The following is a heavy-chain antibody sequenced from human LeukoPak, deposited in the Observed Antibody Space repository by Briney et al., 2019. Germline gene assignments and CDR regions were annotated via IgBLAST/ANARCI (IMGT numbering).Heavy chain of an antibody. V-gene: IGHV4-34*01. Sequence: PSETLSLTCAVYVGSFNNYYWNWIRQAPGKGLEWIGEISHSGSTNYNPSLKSRVTMSVDTSKNQFSLKLSSLSAADTAIYYCARRGWSRPRYDYYMDLWGVGTTVTVAS. CDR2: ISHSGST. CDR3: ARRGWSRPRYDYYMDL. CDR1: VGSFNNYY. D-gene: IGHD2-15*01. J-gene: IGHJ6*03.